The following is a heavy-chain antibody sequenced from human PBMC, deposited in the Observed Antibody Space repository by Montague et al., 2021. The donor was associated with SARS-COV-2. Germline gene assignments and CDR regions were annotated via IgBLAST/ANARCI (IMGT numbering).Heavy chain of an antibody. CDR2: ISYDGSNT. CDR1: GFTFSSYA. CDR3: ARVLGGYYGMDV. J-gene: IGHJ6*02. V-gene: IGHV3-30-3*01. D-gene: IGHD2/OR15-2a*01. Sequence: SLRLSCAASGFTFSSYAMHWVRQAPGKGLEWVSVISYDGSNTYYADSVKGRFTISRDNSMNTLYLQMNSLRAEDTAVYYCARVLGGYYGMDVWGQGTTVTVSS.